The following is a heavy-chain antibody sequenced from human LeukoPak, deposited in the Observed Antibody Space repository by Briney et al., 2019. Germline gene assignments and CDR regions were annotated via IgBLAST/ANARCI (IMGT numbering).Heavy chain of an antibody. CDR3: ARGPHSSGYYGHYFDY. D-gene: IGHD3-22*01. CDR1: GFNLNSYE. V-gene: IGHV3-48*03. J-gene: IGHJ4*02. Sequence: PGGSLRLSCAASGFNLNSYEMNWVRQAPGKGLEWVSYISSSGSTIYYADSVKGRFTISRDNSKNSLYLQMNSLRAEDTAVYYCARGPHSSGYYGHYFDYWGQGTLVTVSS. CDR2: ISSSGSTI.